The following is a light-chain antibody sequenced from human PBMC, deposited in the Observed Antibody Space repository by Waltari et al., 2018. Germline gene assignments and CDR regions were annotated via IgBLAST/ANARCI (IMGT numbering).Light chain of an antibody. Sequence: DIQMTQSPSTLSASVGDRCTITCRASQSISSWLAWYQQKPGKAPKLLIYKASSLESGVPSRFGGSGSGTEFTLTITSLQPDDFATYDCQQYDSYSATFGQGTKVEI. CDR2: KAS. CDR3: QQYDSYSAT. V-gene: IGKV1-5*03. CDR1: QSISSW. J-gene: IGKJ1*01.